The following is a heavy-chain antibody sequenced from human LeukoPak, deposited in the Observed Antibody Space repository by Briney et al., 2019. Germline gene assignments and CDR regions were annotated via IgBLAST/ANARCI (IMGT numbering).Heavy chain of an antibody. CDR3: TLTYDADY. CDR2: ISSSGSTI. D-gene: IGHD3-22*01. Sequence: GGSLRLSCAASGFTFSSYEMNWVRQAPGKGLGWVSYISSSGSTIYYADSVKGRFTISRDNAKNSLYLQMNSLRAEDTAVYYCTLTYDADYWGQGTLVTVSS. CDR1: GFTFSSYE. V-gene: IGHV3-48*03. J-gene: IGHJ4*02.